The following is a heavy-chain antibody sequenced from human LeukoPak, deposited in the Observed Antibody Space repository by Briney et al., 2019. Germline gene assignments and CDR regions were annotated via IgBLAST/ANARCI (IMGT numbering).Heavy chain of an antibody. D-gene: IGHD2-2*01. J-gene: IGHJ5*02. V-gene: IGHV1-18*01. CDR3: ATTSTSRDGWFDP. CDR1: GYTFTSYG. CDR2: ISAYNGNT. Sequence: GGSVKVSCKASGYTFTSYGISWVRQAPGQGLEWMGWISAYNGNTNYAQKLQGRVTMTTDTSTSSAYMELRSLRSDDTAVYYCATTSTSRDGWFDPWGQGTLVTVSS.